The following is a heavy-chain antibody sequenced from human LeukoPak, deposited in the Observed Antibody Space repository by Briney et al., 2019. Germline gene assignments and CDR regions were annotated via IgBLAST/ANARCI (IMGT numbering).Heavy chain of an antibody. CDR3: ARGRVYYMDV. Sequence: GGSLRLSCAASGFTFSDYNMNWVRQPPGQGLEWLSHIGGRTSTTYYADSVKGRFTISRDNAKNSLYLQMNGLSDEDTAVYYCARGRVYYMDVWGKGTTVTVSS. V-gene: IGHV3-48*02. J-gene: IGHJ6*03. CDR1: GFTFSDYN. CDR2: IGGRTSTT.